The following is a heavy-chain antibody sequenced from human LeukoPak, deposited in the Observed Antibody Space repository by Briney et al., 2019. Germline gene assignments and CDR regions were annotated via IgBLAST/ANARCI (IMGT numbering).Heavy chain of an antibody. J-gene: IGHJ3*02. CDR3: AKDVKVLRSLEWSNMPHDAFDI. CDR2: IRYDGSNK. V-gene: IGHV3-30*02. CDR1: GFTFSNYG. D-gene: IGHD3-3*01. Sequence: GGSLRLSCAASGFTFSNYGMHWVRQAPGKGLQRVAFIRYDGSNKYYADSVKGRFTISRDNSKNTLYLQMNSLRAEDTAVYYCAKDVKVLRSLEWSNMPHDAFDIWGQGTMVTVSS.